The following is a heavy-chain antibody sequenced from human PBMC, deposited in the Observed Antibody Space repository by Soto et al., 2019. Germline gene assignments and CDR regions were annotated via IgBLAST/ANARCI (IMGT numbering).Heavy chain of an antibody. CDR3: ERVESGSYTVDAFDI. V-gene: IGHV1-69*13. Sequence: SGKVSCKASWGTLSSYASRWVREDPVQGLEWMGGIIPIFGTANYAQKFQGRVTITADESTSTAYMELSTLRSEDTAVYYCERVESGSYTVDAFDIWGQGTMVTVSS. CDR1: WGTLSSYA. J-gene: IGHJ3*02. D-gene: IGHD1-26*01. CDR2: IIPIFGTA.